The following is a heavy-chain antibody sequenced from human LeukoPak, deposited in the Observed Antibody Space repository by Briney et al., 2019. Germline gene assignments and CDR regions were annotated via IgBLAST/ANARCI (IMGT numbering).Heavy chain of an antibody. V-gene: IGHV1-46*01. CDR1: GYTFTSYY. D-gene: IGHD3-3*01. Sequence: ASVTVSFTASGYTFTSYYMHWVRQAPGQGLEWMGIINPSGGSTSYAQRFQGRVTITRDTSASTAYMELSSLRSEDTAVYYCARDPRYYDFWSGQPQPTYLDYWGQGALVTVSS. CDR3: ARDPRYYDFWSGQPQPTYLDY. CDR2: INPSGGST. J-gene: IGHJ4*02.